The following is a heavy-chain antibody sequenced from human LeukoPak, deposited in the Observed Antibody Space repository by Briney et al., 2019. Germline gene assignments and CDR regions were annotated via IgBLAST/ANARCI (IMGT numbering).Heavy chain of an antibody. D-gene: IGHD4-17*01. CDR2: MNPNSGNT. CDR1: GYTFTSYD. V-gene: IGHV1-8*01. Sequence: ASVKVSCKASGYTFTSYDINWVRQATGQGLEWMGWMNPNSGNTGYAQKFQGRVTMTRNTSISTAYMELSSLRSEDTAVYYCARGHYGDYPVDYWGQGTLVTVSS. CDR3: ARGHYGDYPVDY. J-gene: IGHJ4*02.